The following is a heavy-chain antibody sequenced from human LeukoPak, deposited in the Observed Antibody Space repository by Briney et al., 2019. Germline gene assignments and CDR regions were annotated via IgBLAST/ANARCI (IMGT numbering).Heavy chain of an antibody. J-gene: IGHJ3*02. V-gene: IGHV4-59*01. D-gene: IGHD1-26*01. CDR3: ARANSGSYADWAFDT. Sequence: SETLSLTCTVSGGSISSYYWSWIRQPPGKGLEWIGYIYYSGSTNYNPSLKSRVTISVDTSKNQFSLKLSSVTAADTAVYYCARANSGSYADWAFDTWGQGTMVTVSS. CDR1: GGSISSYY. CDR2: IYYSGST.